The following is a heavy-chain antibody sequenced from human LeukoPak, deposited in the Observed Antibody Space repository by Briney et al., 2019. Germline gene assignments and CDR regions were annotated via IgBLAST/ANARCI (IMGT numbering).Heavy chain of an antibody. CDR1: GFTFSSYD. CDR2: IRYDGSNK. D-gene: IGHD5-18*01. V-gene: IGHV3-30*02. J-gene: IGHJ4*02. Sequence: PGGSLRLSCAASGFTFSSYDMHWVRQAPGKGLEWVAFIRYDGSNKYYADSVKGRFTISRDNSKNTLYLQMNSLRAEDTAVYYCASSGYSYGYNYFDYWGQGTLVTVFS. CDR3: ASSGYSYGYNYFDY.